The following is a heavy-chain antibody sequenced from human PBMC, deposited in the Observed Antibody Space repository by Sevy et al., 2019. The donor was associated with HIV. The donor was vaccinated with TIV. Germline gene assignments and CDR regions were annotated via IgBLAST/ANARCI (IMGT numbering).Heavy chain of an antibody. Sequence: GGSLRLSCAASGFTFSSYWMSWVRQAPGKGLEWVANIKQDGSEKYYVDSVKGRFPISRDNAKNSLYLQMNSLRAEDTAVYYCARIDYGAARGAFDIWGQGTMVTVSS. CDR1: GFTFSSYW. J-gene: IGHJ3*02. CDR3: ARIDYGAARGAFDI. CDR2: IKQDGSEK. D-gene: IGHD4-17*01. V-gene: IGHV3-7*03.